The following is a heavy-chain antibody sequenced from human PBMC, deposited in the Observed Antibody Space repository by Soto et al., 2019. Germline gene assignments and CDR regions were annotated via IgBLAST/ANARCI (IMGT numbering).Heavy chain of an antibody. J-gene: IGHJ4*02. Sequence: ASVKVSCKASGYTFTSYGISWVRQAPGQGLEWMGWINAGNGNTKYSQKFQGRVTITRDTSASTAYMELSSLRSEDTAVYYCAREGPPAVADFDYWAQGPLVTGSS. CDR3: AREGPPAVADFDY. V-gene: IGHV1-3*01. D-gene: IGHD6-19*01. CDR1: GYTFTSYG. CDR2: INAGNGNT.